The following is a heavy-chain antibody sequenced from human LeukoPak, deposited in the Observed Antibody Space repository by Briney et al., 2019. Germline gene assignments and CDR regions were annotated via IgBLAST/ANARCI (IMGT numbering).Heavy chain of an antibody. CDR1: NGSISSYH. CDR3: ARLRVSGSYLYYFDY. V-gene: IGHV4-4*09. D-gene: IGHD3-10*01. Sequence: SETLSLTCTVSNGSISSYHWSWVRQPPGKGLEWIGYILTSRTTNYNPSLKSRLTISVDTSKNRFTLKLSSVTAADTAVYYCARLRVSGSYLYYFDYWGQGTLVTVSS. J-gene: IGHJ4*02. CDR2: ILTSRTT.